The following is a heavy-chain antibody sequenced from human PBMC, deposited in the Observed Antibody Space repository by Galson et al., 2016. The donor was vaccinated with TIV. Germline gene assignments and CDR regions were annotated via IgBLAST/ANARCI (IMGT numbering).Heavy chain of an antibody. Sequence: SLRLSCAASGFTFGSYGMHWVRQAPGKGLEWVAFMWYDRSDTDSADSVKGRFTISSDNSKNSLYLQMNSMRAEDTAVYYCARMFSTYAMDVWGPGTTVSVSS. CDR1: GFTFGSYG. CDR2: MWYDRSDT. V-gene: IGHV3-33*01. CDR3: ARMFSTYAMDV. D-gene: IGHD3-3*02. J-gene: IGHJ6*02.